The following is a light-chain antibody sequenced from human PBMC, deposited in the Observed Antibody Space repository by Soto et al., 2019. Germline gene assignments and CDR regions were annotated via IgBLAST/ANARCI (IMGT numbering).Light chain of an antibody. J-gene: IGLJ2*01. CDR1: SSNIGAGYD. CDR2: RNN. CDR3: HSYDSSLSGVV. Sequence: QSVLTQPPSVSGAPGQRVTISCTGSSSNIGAGYDVHWYQQLPGTAPKLLIYRNNNRPSGVPDRFSGSKSGTSASLAITGLQAEDEADYYCHSYDSSLSGVVFGGGTKVTVL. V-gene: IGLV1-40*01.